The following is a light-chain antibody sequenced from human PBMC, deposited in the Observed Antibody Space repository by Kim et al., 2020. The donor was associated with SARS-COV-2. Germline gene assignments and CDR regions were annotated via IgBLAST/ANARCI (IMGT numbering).Light chain of an antibody. CDR1: SSDIGSYDR. Sequence: QSALTQPPSVSGSPGQSVAISCTGTSSDIGSYDRVSWYQQPPGTAPKLLIYEVSYRPSGIPDRFSGSKSGNMASLTISGLQAEDEADYYCSSYTTTSTVVFGGGTKVTVL. J-gene: IGLJ2*01. V-gene: IGLV2-18*02. CDR2: EVS. CDR3: SSYTTTSTVV.